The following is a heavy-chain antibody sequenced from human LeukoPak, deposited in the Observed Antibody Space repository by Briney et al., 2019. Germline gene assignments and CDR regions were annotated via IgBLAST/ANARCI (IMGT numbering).Heavy chain of an antibody. J-gene: IGHJ4*02. CDR1: GFTFSSYV. CDR3: AKERGSSPLTCY. Sequence: PGGSLRLSCAASGFTFSSYVMSWVRQAPGKGLEWVSGISGSGGSTYYADSVKGRFTISRDNSKNTLYLQMNSLRAEDTAVYYCAKERGSSPLTCYWGQGTLVTVSS. D-gene: IGHD2-2*01. CDR2: ISGSGGST. V-gene: IGHV3-23*01.